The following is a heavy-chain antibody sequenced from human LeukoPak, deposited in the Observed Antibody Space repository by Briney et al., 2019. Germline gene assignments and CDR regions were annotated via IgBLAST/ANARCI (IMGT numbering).Heavy chain of an antibody. V-gene: IGHV4-38-2*01. CDR1: GYSTSSGYY. Sequence: PSETLSLTCAVSGYSTSSGYYWGWIRLPPGKGLEWIGTIYHSGSTYYNPSLKSRVTIAVDTSKNQFSLKLSSVTAADTAVYYCARGQWLVPIDYWGQGTLVTVSS. CDR2: IYHSGST. D-gene: IGHD6-19*01. CDR3: ARGQWLVPIDY. J-gene: IGHJ4*02.